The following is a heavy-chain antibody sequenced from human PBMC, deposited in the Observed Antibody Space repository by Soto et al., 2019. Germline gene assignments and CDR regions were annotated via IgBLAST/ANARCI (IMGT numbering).Heavy chain of an antibody. D-gene: IGHD2-21*01. CDR1: GYRFSNFW. Sequence: EVQLEQSGAEVRKPGASLRISCKGSGYRFSNFWIAWVRQMPGKGLEWRGSIFPGDSDTGFGPSFQGQVTISAVKSINTAYLEWSSLKASDAGYYYCARCAGLKTVPHWYLDVWGRGTRVTVSS. CDR3: ARCAGLKTVPHWYLDV. CDR2: IFPGDSDT. V-gene: IGHV5-51*01. J-gene: IGHJ2*01.